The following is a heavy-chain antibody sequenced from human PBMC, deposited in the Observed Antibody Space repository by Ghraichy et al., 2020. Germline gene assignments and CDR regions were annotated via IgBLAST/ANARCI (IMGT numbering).Heavy chain of an antibody. CDR1: GVSISTSNW. D-gene: IGHD3-3*01. Sequence: SETLSLTCAVSGVSISTSNWWTWVRQSPEKGLEWIGEMHHSGIINSNPSLKSRVTISVDKSKSQFSLRLTSVTAADTAVYFCARRPFDAAAKFGGTISQARFGVPLRSDTGGFDFWGQGILVTVSS. J-gene: IGHJ4*02. CDR2: MHHSGII. CDR3: ARRPFDAAAKFGGTISQARFGVPLRSDTGGFDF. V-gene: IGHV4-4*02.